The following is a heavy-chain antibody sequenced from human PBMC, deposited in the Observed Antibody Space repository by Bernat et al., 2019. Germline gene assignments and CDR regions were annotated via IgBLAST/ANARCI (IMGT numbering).Heavy chain of an antibody. CDR1: GYTFTSYG. D-gene: IGHD6-6*01. J-gene: IGHJ6*02. CDR3: ARKYRLDYYYYYGMDV. CDR2: ISAYNGNT. V-gene: IGHV1-18*01. Sequence: QVQLVQSRAEVKKPGASVKVSCKASGYTFTSYGISWVRQAPGQGLEWMGWISAYNGNTNYAQKLQGRVTMTTDTSTSTAYMELRSLRSDDTAVYYCARKYRLDYYYYYGMDVWGQGTTVTVSS.